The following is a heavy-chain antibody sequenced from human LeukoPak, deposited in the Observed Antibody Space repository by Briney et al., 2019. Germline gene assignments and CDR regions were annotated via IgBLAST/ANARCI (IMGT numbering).Heavy chain of an antibody. J-gene: IGHJ4*02. V-gene: IGHV3-9*01. CDR2: ISWNSGSM. CDR1: GFTFDDYA. Sequence: PGRSLRLSCAASGFTFDDYAMHWVRQAPGKGLEWVSGISWNSGSMGYADSVKGRFTISRDNAKNSLYLQMNSLRAEDTALYYCAKAPGGSYRFDYWGQGTLVTVSS. CDR3: AKAPGGSYRFDY. D-gene: IGHD1-26*01.